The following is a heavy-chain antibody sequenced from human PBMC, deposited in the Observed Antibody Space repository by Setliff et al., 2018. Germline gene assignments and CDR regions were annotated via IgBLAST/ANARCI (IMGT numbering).Heavy chain of an antibody. Sequence: PSETLSLTCTVSGGSISSYYWSWIRQPAGKGLEWIGRIYTGGSTNYNPSLKSRVTMSVDTSKNQFSLKLSSVTAADTAVYYCARKGISALSGAFDMWGQGTMVTVSS. V-gene: IGHV4-4*07. J-gene: IGHJ3*02. CDR2: IYTGGST. CDR3: ARKGISALSGAFDM. CDR1: GGSISSYY. D-gene: IGHD1-26*01.